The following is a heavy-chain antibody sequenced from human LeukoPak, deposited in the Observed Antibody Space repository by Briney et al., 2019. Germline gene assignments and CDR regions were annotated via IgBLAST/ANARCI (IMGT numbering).Heavy chain of an antibody. D-gene: IGHD1-7*01. CDR3: ATHLPRYNWNSLGSNPLMGFDP. CDR2: IIPIFGTA. Sequence: SVKVSCKASRGTFSSYAISWVRQAPGQGLEWMGGIIPIFGTANYAQKFQGRVTITADKSTSTAYMELSSLRSEDTAVYYCATHLPRYNWNSLGSNPLMGFDPWGQGTLVTVSS. V-gene: IGHV1-69*06. CDR1: RGTFSSYA. J-gene: IGHJ5*02.